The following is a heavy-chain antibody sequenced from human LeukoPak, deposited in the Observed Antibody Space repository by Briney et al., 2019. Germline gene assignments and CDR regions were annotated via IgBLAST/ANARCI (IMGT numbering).Heavy chain of an antibody. CDR3: ARGEYSYGYWFDY. J-gene: IGHJ4*02. Sequence: GGSLRLSCAASGFTFSSYAMHWVRQAPGKGLEWVAVISYDGSNKYYADSVKGRFTISRDNSKNTLYLQMNSLRAEDTAVYYCARGEYSYGYWFDYWGQGTLVTVSS. CDR1: GFTFSSYA. CDR2: ISYDGSNK. V-gene: IGHV3-30*04. D-gene: IGHD5-18*01.